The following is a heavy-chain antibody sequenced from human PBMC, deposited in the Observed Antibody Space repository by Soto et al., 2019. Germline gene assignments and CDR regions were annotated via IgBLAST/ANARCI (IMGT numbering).Heavy chain of an antibody. CDR3: AKSPGSGWAYYYYGMDV. D-gene: IGHD6-19*01. CDR2: ISGSGISK. Sequence: EVQLLESGGGLVQPGGSLRLSCAVSGFTFSSYAMSWVRQAPGKGLEWVSAISGSGISKYYADSVKGRFTISRDTSKNTLYLQMNSLRAEDAAVYYCAKSPGSGWAYYYYGMDVWGQGTTVTVSS. V-gene: IGHV3-23*01. J-gene: IGHJ6*02. CDR1: GFTFSSYA.